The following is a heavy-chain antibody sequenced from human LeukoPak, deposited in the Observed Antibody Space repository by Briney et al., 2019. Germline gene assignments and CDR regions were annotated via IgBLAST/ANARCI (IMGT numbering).Heavy chain of an antibody. V-gene: IGHV5-10-1*01. D-gene: IGHD3-10*01. CDR2: IDLSDSYT. CDR3: ARHYYGSGSYSHFDY. CDR1: GYSFDNYW. Sequence: GESLKISCKGSGYSFDNYWITWLRQMPGKGLEWMGKIDLSDSYTNYSPSFQGHVTISVDKSISTAYLQWSSLKASDSAMYYCARHYYGSGSYSHFDYWGQGTLVTVSS. J-gene: IGHJ4*02.